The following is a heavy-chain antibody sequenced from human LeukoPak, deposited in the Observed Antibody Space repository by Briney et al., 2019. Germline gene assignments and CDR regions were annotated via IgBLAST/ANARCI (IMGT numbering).Heavy chain of an antibody. V-gene: IGHV4-59*12. CDR3: ARENSGSYREFDY. Sequence: PSETLSLTCTVSGGSISSYYWSWIRQPPGKGLEWIGYIYPSGSTNYNPSLKSRGTMSVDTSKNQFSLKLSSVTAADTAVFYCARENSGSYREFDYWGQGTLVTVSS. CDR2: IYPSGST. J-gene: IGHJ4*02. CDR1: GGSISSYY. D-gene: IGHD1-26*01.